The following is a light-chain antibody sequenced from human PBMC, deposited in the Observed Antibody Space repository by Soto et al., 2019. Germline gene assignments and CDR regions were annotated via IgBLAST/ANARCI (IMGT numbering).Light chain of an antibody. CDR2: QVS. CDR1: SSDVGGYNY. V-gene: IGLV2-14*01. Sequence: QSALTQPASVSGSPGQSITISCTGTSSDVGGYNYVSWSQQHPGKAPKLLIYQVSNRPSGVSNRFSGSKSGNTASLTISGLQAEDEADYYCSSYTSSNTFYVFGTGTKVTVL. J-gene: IGLJ1*01. CDR3: SSYTSSNTFYV.